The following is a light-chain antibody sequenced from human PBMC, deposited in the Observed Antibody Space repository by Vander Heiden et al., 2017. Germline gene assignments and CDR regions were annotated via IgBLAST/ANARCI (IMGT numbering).Light chain of an antibody. Sequence: QSVLTQPRSASGTPGQRVTISCSGSSPNSGSTIVSWYQQPPGTAPKLLIYSNNQRPSGVPDRFSGSKSGASASLAISGLLSEDEADYYCATGDDSLKVFGGGTRLTVL. J-gene: IGLJ3*02. CDR1: SPNSGSTI. CDR3: ATGDDSLKV. V-gene: IGLV1-44*01. CDR2: SNN.